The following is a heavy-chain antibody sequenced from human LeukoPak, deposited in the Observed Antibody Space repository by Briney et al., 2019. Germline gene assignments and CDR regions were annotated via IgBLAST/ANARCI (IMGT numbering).Heavy chain of an antibody. D-gene: IGHD3-10*01. CDR2: IYYSGST. CDR3: ARDRLITMVRGVDYYGMDV. V-gene: IGHV4-31*03. J-gene: IGHJ6*02. CDR1: GGSISSGGYY. Sequence: KPSQTLSLTCTVSGGSISSGGYYWSWIRQHPGKGLEWIGYIYYSGSTYYNPSLKSRVTISVDTSKNQFSLKLSSVTSADTAVYYCARDRLITMVRGVDYYGMDVWGQGTTVTVSS.